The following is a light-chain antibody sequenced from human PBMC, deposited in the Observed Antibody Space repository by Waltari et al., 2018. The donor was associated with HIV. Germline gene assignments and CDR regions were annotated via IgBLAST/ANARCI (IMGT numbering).Light chain of an antibody. J-gene: IGKJ4*01. CDR1: QSIGDS. Sequence: DVKLTQSPSSLSASVGDRVTITCRASQSIGDSLSWFQVRSNKAPKLLIYCDSSLQTGVPPIFRGGRSGTDFTLTIVNLQPEDFATYYCQQTYNLPLTFGGGTNVDVK. CDR3: QQTYNLPLT. V-gene: IGKV1-39*01. CDR2: CDS.